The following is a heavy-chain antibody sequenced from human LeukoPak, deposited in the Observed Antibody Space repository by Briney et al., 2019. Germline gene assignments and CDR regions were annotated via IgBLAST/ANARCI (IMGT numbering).Heavy chain of an antibody. V-gene: IGHV4-38-2*02. CDR3: ARDLSYCSGGSCYSSGY. J-gene: IGHJ4*02. CDR1: GYSIRSGYY. D-gene: IGHD2-15*01. Sequence: SETLSLTCTVSGYSIRSGYYWGWIRQPPGKGLGWIGSIDHSGSTYYIPSLKSRVTISVDTSKNQFSLKLSSVTAADTAVYYCARDLSYCSGGSCYSSGYWGQGTLVTVSS. CDR2: IDHSGST.